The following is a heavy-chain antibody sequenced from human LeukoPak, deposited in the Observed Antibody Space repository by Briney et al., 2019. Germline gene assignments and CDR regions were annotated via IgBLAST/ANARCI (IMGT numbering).Heavy chain of an antibody. CDR2: ISSSSSYI. V-gene: IGHV3-21*01. CDR3: ARDGMTTDAFDI. Sequence: PGGSLRLSCAASGFTFSSYSMNWVRQAPGKGLEWVSSISSSSSYIYYADSVKGRFTISRDNAKNSLYLQMNSLRAEDTAVYYCARDGMTTDAFDIWGQGTMVTVSS. J-gene: IGHJ3*02. CDR1: GFTFSSYS. D-gene: IGHD4-17*01.